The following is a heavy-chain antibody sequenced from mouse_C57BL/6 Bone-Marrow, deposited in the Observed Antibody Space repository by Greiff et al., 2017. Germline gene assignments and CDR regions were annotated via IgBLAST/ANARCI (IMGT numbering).Heavy chain of an antibody. V-gene: IGHV7-3*01. CDR1: GFTFTDYY. Sequence: EVMLVQSGGGLVQPGGSLSLSCAASGFTFTDYYMSWVRQPPGKALEWLGFIRNNANGYTTEYSASVKGLFTISRDNYPSILYLQMKALRAEDSASYYSARTPYITTVVADCFDYWGQGTTLTVSA. J-gene: IGHJ2*01. CDR2: IRNNANGYTT. D-gene: IGHD1-1*01. CDR3: ARTPYITTVVADCFDY.